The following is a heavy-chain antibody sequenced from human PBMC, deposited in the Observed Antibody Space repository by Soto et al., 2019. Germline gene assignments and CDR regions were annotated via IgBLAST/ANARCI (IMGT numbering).Heavy chain of an antibody. CDR3: ARDGLGDGYN. D-gene: IGHD3-16*01. J-gene: IGHJ4*02. Sequence: VQLVESGGGVVQPGRSLRLSCAASGFTFSSYGMHWVRQAPGKGLEWVAGIWYDGSNKYYADSVKGRFTISRDNSKNTLYLQMNSLRAEDTAVYYCARDGLGDGYNWGQGTLVTVSS. V-gene: IGHV3-33*01. CDR2: IWYDGSNK. CDR1: GFTFSSYG.